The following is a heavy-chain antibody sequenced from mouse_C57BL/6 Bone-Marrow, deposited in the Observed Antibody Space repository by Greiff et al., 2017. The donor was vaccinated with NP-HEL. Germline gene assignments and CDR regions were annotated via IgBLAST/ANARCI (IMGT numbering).Heavy chain of an antibody. V-gene: IGHV1-55*01. D-gene: IGHD2-5*01. Sequence: VQLQQPGAELVKPGASVKMSCKASGYTFTSYWITWVKQRPGQGLEWIGDIYPGSGSTNYNVKFKSKATLTVDTSSSTAYMQLSSLTSEDSAVYYCASYYSNDAMDYWGQGTSVTVSS. CDR1: GYTFTSYW. J-gene: IGHJ4*01. CDR2: IYPGSGST. CDR3: ASYYSNDAMDY.